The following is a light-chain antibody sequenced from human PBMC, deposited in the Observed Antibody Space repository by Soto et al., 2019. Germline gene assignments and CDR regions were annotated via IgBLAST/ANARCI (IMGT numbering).Light chain of an antibody. J-gene: IGKJ1*01. Sequence: EIVLTQSPGTLSLSPGERATLSCRASQSVSSSYLAWYQQKPGLAPRLLMYGASSRATGIPDRFIGSGSGTDFTLTISRLEPEDCAVYYCQQYGSSPWTFGQGTKVEIK. V-gene: IGKV3-20*01. CDR3: QQYGSSPWT. CDR1: QSVSSSY. CDR2: GAS.